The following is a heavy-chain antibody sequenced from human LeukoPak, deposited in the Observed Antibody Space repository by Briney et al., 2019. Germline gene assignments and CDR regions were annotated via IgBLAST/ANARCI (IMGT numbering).Heavy chain of an antibody. Sequence: SVKVSCKASGGTFSSYTISWVRQAPGQGREWMGRIIPILGIANYAQKFQGRVTITADKSTSTAYMELSSLRSEDTAVYYCARAPSGGLAHFDYWGQGTLVTVSS. V-gene: IGHV1-69*02. CDR1: GGTFSSYT. CDR3: ARAPSGGLAHFDY. CDR2: IIPILGIA. D-gene: IGHD4-23*01. J-gene: IGHJ4*02.